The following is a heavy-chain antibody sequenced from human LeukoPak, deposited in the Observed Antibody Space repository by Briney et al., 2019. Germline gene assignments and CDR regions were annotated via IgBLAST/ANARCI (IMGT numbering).Heavy chain of an antibody. Sequence: GGSLRLSCAASAFTFSSYAMSWVRQAPGKGLEWVSGISGSGASTYYADSVKGQFTISRDNSKNTLYLQMNSLRADDTAVYYCAKKGSGSYFDYWGQGTLVTVSS. CDR2: ISGSGAST. CDR1: AFTFSSYA. D-gene: IGHD3-10*01. V-gene: IGHV3-23*01. J-gene: IGHJ4*02. CDR3: AKKGSGSYFDY.